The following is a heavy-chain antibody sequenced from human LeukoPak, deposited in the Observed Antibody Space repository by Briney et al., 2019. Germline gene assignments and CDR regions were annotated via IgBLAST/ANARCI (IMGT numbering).Heavy chain of an antibody. Sequence: PSETLSLTCAVYGGSFSGYYWSWIRQPPGKGLEWIGEINHSGSTNYNPSLKSRVTISVDTSKNQFSLKLSSVTAADTAVYYCARGRKTNYYYYYGMDVWGQGTTVTVSS. CDR3: ARGRKTNYYYYYGMDV. D-gene: IGHD1-14*01. CDR2: INHSGST. CDR1: GGSFSGYY. J-gene: IGHJ6*02. V-gene: IGHV4-34*01.